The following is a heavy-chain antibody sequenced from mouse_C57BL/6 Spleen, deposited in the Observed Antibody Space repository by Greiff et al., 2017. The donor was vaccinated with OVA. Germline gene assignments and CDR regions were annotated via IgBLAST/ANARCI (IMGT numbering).Heavy chain of an antibody. CDR1: GFTFSNYW. CDR3: TAIYYDYDEGVYFDY. J-gene: IGHJ2*01. Sequence: EVKLMESGGGLVQPGGSMKLSCVASGFTFSNYWMNWVRQSPEKGLEWVAQISLKSDNYATHYAESVKGRFTISRDASKSSVYLQMINLRAEDTGIYYCTAIYYDYDEGVYFDYWGQGTTLTVSS. V-gene: IGHV6-3*01. D-gene: IGHD2-4*01. CDR2: ISLKSDNYAT.